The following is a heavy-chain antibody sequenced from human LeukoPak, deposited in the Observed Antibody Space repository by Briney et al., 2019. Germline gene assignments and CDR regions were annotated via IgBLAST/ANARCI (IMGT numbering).Heavy chain of an antibody. CDR2: ISSSGSTI. V-gene: IGHV3-11*04. CDR1: GFTFSDYY. Sequence: GGSLRLSCAASGFTFSDYYMTWIRQAPGKGLEWVSYISSSGSTIYYADSVKGRFTISRDNSKNTLYLQMNSLRAEDTAVYYCARGSLRQQLVRARGYYYYYMDVWGKGTTVTVSS. J-gene: IGHJ6*03. D-gene: IGHD6-13*01. CDR3: ARGSLRQQLVRARGYYYYYMDV.